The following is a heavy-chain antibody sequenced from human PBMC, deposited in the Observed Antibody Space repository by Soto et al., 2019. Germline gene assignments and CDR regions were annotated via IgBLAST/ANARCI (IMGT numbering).Heavy chain of an antibody. CDR1: GFTFSNYA. J-gene: IGHJ5*02. CDR3: AKVFVADRNGDPQGFDP. CDR2: ISGTDGNT. D-gene: IGHD4-17*01. Sequence: VGSLRLSCAASGFTFSNYAMSWVRQAPGKGLEWVSTISGTDGNTYYADSVKGRFTISRDTSRKTLYLQMSSLRAEDTAVYYCAKVFVADRNGDPQGFDPWGQGTLVTVSS. V-gene: IGHV3-23*01.